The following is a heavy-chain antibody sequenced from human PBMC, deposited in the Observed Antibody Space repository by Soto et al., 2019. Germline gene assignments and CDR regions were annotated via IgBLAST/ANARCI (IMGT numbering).Heavy chain of an antibody. CDR3: VRVGLVGSXXLTKAWFDP. CDR1: GYTFTGHW. V-gene: IGHV5-51*01. Sequence: HGESLKISCKASGYTFTGHWCGWVRQMPGKGLEWMGIVYPEDSYTRDDXXXQGQVTIPADKSINTAYLPWSSLKASDTAIYYCVRVGLVGSXXLTKAWFDPXXXGTLV. J-gene: IGHJ5*02. D-gene: IGHD1-26*01. CDR2: VYPEDSYT.